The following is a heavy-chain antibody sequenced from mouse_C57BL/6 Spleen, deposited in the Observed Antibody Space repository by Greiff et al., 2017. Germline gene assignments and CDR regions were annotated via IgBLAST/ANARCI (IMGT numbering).Heavy chain of an antibody. CDR3: AREGAAY. CDR1: GFTFSSYA. V-gene: IGHV5-4*01. J-gene: IGHJ3*01. CDR2: ISDGGSYT. Sequence: EVKLMESGGGLVKPGGSLKLSCAASGFTFSSYAMSWVRQTPEKRLEWVATISDGGSYTYYPDNVKGRFPISRDNAKNNLYLQMSHLKSEDTAMYYCAREGAAYWGQGTLVTVSA.